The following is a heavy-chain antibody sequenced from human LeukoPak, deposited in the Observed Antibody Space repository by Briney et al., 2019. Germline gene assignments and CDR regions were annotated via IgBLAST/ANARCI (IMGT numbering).Heavy chain of an antibody. Sequence: SVKVSCKASGGTFSSYAISWVRQAPGQGLEWMGGIIPIFGTANYAQKFQGRVTITADESTSTAYMELSSLRAEDTAVYYCASLVVPAAMSTGLGYYMDVWGKGTTVTVSS. J-gene: IGHJ6*03. CDR1: GGTFSSYA. D-gene: IGHD2-2*01. V-gene: IGHV1-69*13. CDR3: ASLVVPAAMSTGLGYYMDV. CDR2: IIPIFGTA.